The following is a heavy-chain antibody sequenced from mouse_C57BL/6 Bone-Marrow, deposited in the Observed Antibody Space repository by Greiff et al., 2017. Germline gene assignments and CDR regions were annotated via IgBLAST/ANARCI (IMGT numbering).Heavy chain of an antibody. D-gene: IGHD1-1*01. CDR1: GYSFTDYN. V-gene: IGHV1-39*01. CDR3: AREGGTTVVAPYYFDY. Sequence: LVESGPELVKPVASVKISCKASGYSFTDYNMNWVKQSNGKSLEWIGVINPNYGTTSYNQKFKGKATLTVDQSSSTAYMQLNSLTSEDSAVYYCAREGGTTVVAPYYFDYWGQGTTLTVSS. J-gene: IGHJ2*01. CDR2: INPNYGTT.